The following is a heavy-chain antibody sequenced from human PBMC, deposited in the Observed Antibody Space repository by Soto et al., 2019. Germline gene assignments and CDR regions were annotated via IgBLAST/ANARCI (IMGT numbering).Heavy chain of an antibody. Sequence: VQLVESGGGVVQPGRSLRLSCAASGFTFSSYGMHWVRQAPGKGLEWVAVISYDGSNKYYADSVKGRFTISRDNSKNTLYLQMNSLRAEDTAVYYCAKDLGWYCSSTSCYESYFDYWGQGTLVTVSS. J-gene: IGHJ4*02. V-gene: IGHV3-30*18. D-gene: IGHD2-2*01. CDR3: AKDLGWYCSSTSCYESYFDY. CDR1: GFTFSSYG. CDR2: ISYDGSNK.